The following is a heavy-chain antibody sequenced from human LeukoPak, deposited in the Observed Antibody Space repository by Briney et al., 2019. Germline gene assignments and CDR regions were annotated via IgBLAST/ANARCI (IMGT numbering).Heavy chain of an antibody. Sequence: PGGSLRLSCAASGFTFDDYAMHWVRQAPGKGLEWVSGISWNSGSIGYADSVKGRFTISRDNAKNSLYLQMNSLRAEDTALYYCAKDVGIAVAGRWFDPWGQGTLVTVSS. CDR3: AKDVGIAVAGRWFDP. D-gene: IGHD6-19*01. CDR2: ISWNSGSI. CDR1: GFTFDDYA. J-gene: IGHJ5*02. V-gene: IGHV3-9*01.